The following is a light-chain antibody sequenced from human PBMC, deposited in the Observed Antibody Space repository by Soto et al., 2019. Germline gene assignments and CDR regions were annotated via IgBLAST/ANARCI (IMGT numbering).Light chain of an antibody. Sequence: ELVFTQSPATLSFSPGEKATLPRTARQSVSSYLAWYQQKPGQAPRLLIYDASYRATGIPARFSGSGSGTDFTLTISSLEPEDFAVYYCQQRSNWPLTFGGGTKVDIK. CDR3: QQRSNWPLT. V-gene: IGKV3-11*01. CDR1: QSVSSY. J-gene: IGKJ4*01. CDR2: DAS.